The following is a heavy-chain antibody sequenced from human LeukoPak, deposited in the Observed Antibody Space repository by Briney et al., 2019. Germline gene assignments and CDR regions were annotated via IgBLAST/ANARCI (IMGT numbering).Heavy chain of an antibody. CDR1: GFTFSSYG. D-gene: IGHD6-19*01. V-gene: IGHV3-30*02. CDR3: AKGGGGSSGWYSPSAFDI. CDR2: IRYDGSNK. Sequence: GGSLRLSCAASGFTFSSYGMHWVRQAPGKGLEWVAFIRYDGSNKYYADSVKGRFTISRDNSKNTLYLQMNSLRAEDTAVYYCAKGGGGSSGWYSPSAFDIWGQGTMVTVSS. J-gene: IGHJ3*02.